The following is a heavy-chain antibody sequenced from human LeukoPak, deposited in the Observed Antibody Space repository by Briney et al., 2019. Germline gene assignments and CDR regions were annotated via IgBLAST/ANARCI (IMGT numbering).Heavy chain of an antibody. J-gene: IGHJ5*02. CDR1: GFTFSSYD. CDR3: ARNILTGLNWFDP. D-gene: IGHD3-9*01. Sequence: PGGSLRLSCAASGFTFSSYDMHWVRQATGKGLEWVPAIGTAGDTYYPGSVKGRFTISRENAKNSLYLQMNSLRAGDTAVYYCARNILTGLNWFDPWGQGTLVTVSS. CDR2: IGTAGDT. V-gene: IGHV3-13*01.